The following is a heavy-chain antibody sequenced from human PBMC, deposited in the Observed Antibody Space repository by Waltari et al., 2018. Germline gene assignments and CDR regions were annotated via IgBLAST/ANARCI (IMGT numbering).Heavy chain of an antibody. CDR3: ARSITIFGVVATHFDY. CDR1: GFTLSNYI. V-gene: IGHV3-23*04. Sequence: EVQLVESGGGFVQPGGSLRLSCAGSGFTLSNYIMSWVRQAPGRGLEWVSTIVGGSTFYADSVRGRFTISSDYSMNTMSLQMDSLRVEDTAVYYCARSITIFGVVATHFDYWGQGTLVTVSS. D-gene: IGHD3-3*01. J-gene: IGHJ4*02. CDR2: IVGGST.